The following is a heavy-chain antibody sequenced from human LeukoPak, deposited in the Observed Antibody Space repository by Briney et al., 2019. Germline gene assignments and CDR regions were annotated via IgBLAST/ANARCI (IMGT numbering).Heavy chain of an antibody. J-gene: IGHJ4*02. CDR1: GGSIGSGGYY. V-gene: IGHV4-31*01. CDR2: IYYRGST. D-gene: IGHD5-12*01. CDR3: ARVGGYSGSAAI. Sequence: SETLSLTCTVAGGSIGSGGYYWSWIRQHPGKGLEWIGYIYYRGSTYYNPSLRSQVNISLDTSKNQFSLKLNSVTAADTAVYYCARVGGYSGSAAIWGQGTLVTVSS.